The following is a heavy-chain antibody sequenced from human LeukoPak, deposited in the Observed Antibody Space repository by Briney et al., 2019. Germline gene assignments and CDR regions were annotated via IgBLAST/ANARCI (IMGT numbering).Heavy chain of an antibody. D-gene: IGHD5-24*01. CDR1: GFTFSSYS. J-gene: IGHJ4*02. Sequence: GGSLRLSCAASGFTFSSYSMNWVRQAPGKGLEWVSSISSSSSYIYYADSVKGRFTISRDNAKNSLYLQMNSLRAEDTALYYCAKELETMRWLQSGFDYWGQGTLVTVSS. CDR2: ISSSSSYI. CDR3: AKELETMRWLQSGFDY. V-gene: IGHV3-21*04.